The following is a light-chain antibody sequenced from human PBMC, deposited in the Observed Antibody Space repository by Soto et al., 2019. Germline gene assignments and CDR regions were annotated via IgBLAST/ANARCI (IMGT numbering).Light chain of an antibody. V-gene: IGLV2-11*01. CDR2: DVI. J-gene: IGLJ1*01. CDR3: CSYEVGQTYV. CDR1: SSNVGGYNY. Sequence: QSALTQPRSVSVSPGQSVTISCTGTSSNVGGYNYVAWYQQHAGKAPKLMIYDVIKRPSGVPDRFSASKSGNTASLTISGLQAEDEADYYCCSYEVGQTYVFGFGTKLTVL.